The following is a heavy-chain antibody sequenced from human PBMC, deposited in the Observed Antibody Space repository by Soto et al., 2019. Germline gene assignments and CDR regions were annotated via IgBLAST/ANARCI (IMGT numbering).Heavy chain of an antibody. CDR1: GGTFSSYT. CDR3: ARGGELGGGHDAFDI. V-gene: IGHV1-69*02. D-gene: IGHD3-16*01. J-gene: IGHJ3*02. CDR2: IIPILGIA. Sequence: ASVKVSCKASGGTFSSYTISWVRQAPGQGLEWMGRIIPILGIANYAQKFQGRVTITADKSTSTAYMELSSLRSEDTAVYYCARGGELGGGHDAFDIWGQGTMVTVSS.